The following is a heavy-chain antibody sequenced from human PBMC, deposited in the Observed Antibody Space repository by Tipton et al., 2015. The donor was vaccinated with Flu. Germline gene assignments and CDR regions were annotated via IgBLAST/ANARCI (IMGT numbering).Heavy chain of an antibody. V-gene: IGHV3-23*01. CDR2: ISGSGGST. Sequence: LSLTCAASGLTFSSYAMSWVRQAPGKGLEWVSAISGSGGSTYYADSVKGRFTISRDNSKNTLYLQMNSLRAEDTAVYYCAKVGFSDAFDIWGQGTMVTVSS. D-gene: IGHD3-10*01. J-gene: IGHJ3*02. CDR1: GLTFSSYA. CDR3: AKVGFSDAFDI.